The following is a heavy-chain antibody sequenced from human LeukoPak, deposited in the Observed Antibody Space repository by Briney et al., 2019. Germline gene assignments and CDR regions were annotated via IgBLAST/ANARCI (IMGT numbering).Heavy chain of an antibody. CDR3: ARSEGASYDFWSGYYRY. CDR1: GFTFSSYS. CDR2: ISSSSSYI. V-gene: IGHV3-21*01. Sequence: GGSLRLSCAASGFTFSSYSMNWVRQAPGKGLEWVSSISSSSSYIYYADSVKGRFTISRDNAKNSLYLQMNSLRAEDTAVYYCARSEGASYDFWSGYYRYWGQGTLVTVSS. D-gene: IGHD3-3*01. J-gene: IGHJ4*02.